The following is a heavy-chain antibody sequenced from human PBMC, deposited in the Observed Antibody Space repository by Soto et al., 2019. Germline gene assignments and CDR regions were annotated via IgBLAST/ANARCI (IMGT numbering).Heavy chain of an antibody. D-gene: IGHD6-6*01. CDR2: IYDSGST. CDR3: ARGSSSYYDYGMDV. J-gene: IGHJ6*02. V-gene: IGHV4-30-2*01. Sequence: CTWIRQPPGKALEWIGNIYDSGSTSYNPSLKSRVTMSVDTSKNQFSLRLTSVTAADTAVYFCARGSSSYYDYGMDVWGQGTTVTVSS.